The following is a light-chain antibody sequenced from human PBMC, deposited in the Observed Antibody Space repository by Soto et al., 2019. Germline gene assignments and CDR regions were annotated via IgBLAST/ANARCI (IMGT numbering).Light chain of an antibody. Sequence: DIQMTQSPCSVSASVGDSVTINCRASQGVSDWVAWYQQKPGEAPKLLIYGSSSLLSGVPSRFSGTRSGTDFTLTISSLQPEDFATYYCQQANSYPWTFGQGTKVDI. CDR2: GSS. CDR1: QGVSDW. V-gene: IGKV1-12*01. CDR3: QQANSYPWT. J-gene: IGKJ1*01.